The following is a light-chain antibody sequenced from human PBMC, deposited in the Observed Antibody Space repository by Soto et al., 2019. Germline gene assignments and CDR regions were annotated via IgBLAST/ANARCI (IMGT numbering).Light chain of an antibody. CDR2: DAS. V-gene: IGKV3-11*01. CDR1: QSVSSY. Sequence: MVWSHATATLSLSKGERATLSSRASQSVSSYLAWYQQKPGQAPRLLIYDASNRATGIPARFSGSGSGTDFTLTISSLEPEDFAVYYCQQRSNWPPITFGQGRLLEVK. CDR3: QQRSNWPPIT. J-gene: IGKJ5*01.